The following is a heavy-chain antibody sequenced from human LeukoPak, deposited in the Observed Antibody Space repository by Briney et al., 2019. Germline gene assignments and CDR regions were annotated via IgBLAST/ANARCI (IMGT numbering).Heavy chain of an antibody. Sequence: PGGSLRLSCAASGFTFDDYAMHWVRHAPGKGLEWVSGISWNSGGIVYADSVKGRFTISRDNAKNSLYLQMNSLRPEDTALYYCARVVPRTMGSDYWGQGTLVTVSS. CDR1: GFTFDDYA. CDR2: ISWNSGGI. J-gene: IGHJ4*02. D-gene: IGHD3-10*01. V-gene: IGHV3-9*01. CDR3: ARVVPRTMGSDY.